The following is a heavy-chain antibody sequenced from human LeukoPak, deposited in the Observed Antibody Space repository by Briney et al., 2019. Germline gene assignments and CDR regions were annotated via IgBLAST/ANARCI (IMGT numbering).Heavy chain of an antibody. Sequence: SETLSLTYTVSGGSISSSSYYWGWIRQPPGKGLEWIGRIYYSGSTYYNPSLKSRVTISVDTSKNQFSLKLSSVTAADTAVYYCARDCSSTSCYLRAFDPWGQGTLVTVSS. D-gene: IGHD2-2*01. J-gene: IGHJ5*02. V-gene: IGHV4-39*07. CDR1: GGSISSSSYY. CDR3: ARDCSSTSCYLRAFDP. CDR2: IYYSGST.